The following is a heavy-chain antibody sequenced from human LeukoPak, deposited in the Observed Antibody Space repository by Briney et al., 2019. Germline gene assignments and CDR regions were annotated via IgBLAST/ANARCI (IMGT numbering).Heavy chain of an antibody. Sequence: GGSLRLSCAASGFTFSSYAMHWVRQAPGKGLEWVAVISYDGSNKYYADSVKGRFTISRDNSKNTLYLQMNSLRAEDTAVYYCARSLTISGVPMIDYWGQGTLVTVSS. J-gene: IGHJ4*02. V-gene: IGHV3-30-3*01. D-gene: IGHD3-3*02. CDR1: GFTFSSYA. CDR3: ARSLTISGVPMIDY. CDR2: ISYDGSNK.